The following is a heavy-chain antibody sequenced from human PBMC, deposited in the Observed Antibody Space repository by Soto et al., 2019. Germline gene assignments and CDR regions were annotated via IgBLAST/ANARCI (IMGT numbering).Heavy chain of an antibody. V-gene: IGHV3-30*04. CDR2: ISYDGSNK. Sequence: GGSLRLSCATSGFTFYTFAMHWVRQPPGKGLEWVAVISYDGSNKYYADSVKGRFTISRDNSKNKLYLQMNSLRAEDTAVYYCAKEWVTMVRGVIDYGMDVWGQGTTVNVSS. J-gene: IGHJ6*02. D-gene: IGHD3-10*01. CDR3: AKEWVTMVRGVIDYGMDV. CDR1: GFTFYTFA.